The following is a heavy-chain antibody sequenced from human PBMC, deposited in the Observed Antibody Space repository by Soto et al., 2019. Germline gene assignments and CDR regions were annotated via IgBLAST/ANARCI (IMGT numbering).Heavy chain of an antibody. D-gene: IGHD2-8*01. J-gene: IGHJ4*02. CDR1: GFTFSSYE. CDR2: ISSSGSTI. V-gene: IGHV3-48*03. CDR3: AXEGGGYCTNGVCYPIDY. Sequence: PGGSLRLSCAASGFTFSSYEMNWVRQAPGKGLEWVSYISSSGSTIYYADSVKGRFTISRDNAKNSLYLQMNSLRAEDTAVYYCAXEGGGYCTNGVCYPIDYWGQGTLVTVSS.